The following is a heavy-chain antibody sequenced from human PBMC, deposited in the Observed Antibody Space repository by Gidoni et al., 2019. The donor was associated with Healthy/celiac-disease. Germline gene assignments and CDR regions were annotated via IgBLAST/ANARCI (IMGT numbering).Heavy chain of an antibody. CDR3: ARDDFPHNCSSTSCYSYYYYYGMDV. Sequence: QVQLVESGGGVVQPGRSLRLSCAASGFTFSSSAMHWVCQAPGKGLDWVAVISYDGSNKYYADSVKGRFTISRDNSKNTLYLQMNSLRAEDTAVYYCARDDFPHNCSSTSCYSYYYYYGMDVWGQGTTVTVSS. CDR1: GFTFSSSA. V-gene: IGHV3-30*04. D-gene: IGHD2-2*01. J-gene: IGHJ6*02. CDR2: ISYDGSNK.